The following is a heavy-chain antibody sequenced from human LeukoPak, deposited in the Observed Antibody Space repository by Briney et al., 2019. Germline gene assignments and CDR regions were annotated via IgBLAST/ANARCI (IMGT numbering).Heavy chain of an antibody. CDR1: GYTFTGYY. J-gene: IGHJ4*02. CDR2: INPNSGGT. V-gene: IGHV1-2*02. CDR3: ARDSNYDSSGYYYLDY. Sequence: ASVKVSCKASGYTFTGYYMHWVRQTPGQGLEWMGWINPNSGGTNYAQKFQGRVTMTRDTSISTAYMELSRLRSDDTAVYYCARDSNYDSSGYYYLDYWGQGTLVTVSS. D-gene: IGHD3-22*01.